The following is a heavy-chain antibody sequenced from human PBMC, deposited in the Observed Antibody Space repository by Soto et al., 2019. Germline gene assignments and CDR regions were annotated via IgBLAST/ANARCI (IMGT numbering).Heavy chain of an antibody. CDR1: GYSFTNYW. Sequence: GESLKISCQGSGYSFTNYWIGWVRQMPGKGLEWMGIIYPGDSDARYSPSFQGQVTMSADKSIRIAYLQWNSLKASDTAIYYCARHGGPDARGHLAFDYWGQGTLVTVSS. CDR3: ARHGGPDARGHLAFDY. D-gene: IGHD3-16*01. V-gene: IGHV5-51*01. CDR2: IYPGDSDA. J-gene: IGHJ4*02.